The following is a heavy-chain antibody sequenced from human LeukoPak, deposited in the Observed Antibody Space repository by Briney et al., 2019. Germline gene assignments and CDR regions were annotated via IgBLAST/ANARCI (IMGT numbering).Heavy chain of an antibody. Sequence: SETLSLTCTVSGGSISSSSYYWGWIRQPPGKGLEWIGSIYYSGSTYYNPSLKSRVTISVDTSKNQFSLKLSSVTAADTAVYYCARENDYYDSSGYSGYYFDYWGQGTLVTVPS. D-gene: IGHD3-22*01. CDR1: GGSISSSSYY. V-gene: IGHV4-39*07. CDR2: IYYSGST. J-gene: IGHJ4*02. CDR3: ARENDYYDSSGYSGYYFDY.